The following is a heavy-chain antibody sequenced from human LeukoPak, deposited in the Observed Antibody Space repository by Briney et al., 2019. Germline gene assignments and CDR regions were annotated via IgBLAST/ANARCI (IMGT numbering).Heavy chain of an antibody. D-gene: IGHD1-7*01. CDR3: ARDHSNWNYAPDF. J-gene: IGHJ4*02. CDR2: ISASNGNT. Sequence: ASVRVSCKASGYTFTRYGISWVRPAPGQGLQWLGWISASNGNTNYAQKFRDRVTMSTDTSTGTAYLDVRSLTSDDTAVYYCARDHSNWNYAPDFWGQGTLVIVSS. V-gene: IGHV1-18*01. CDR1: GYTFTRYG.